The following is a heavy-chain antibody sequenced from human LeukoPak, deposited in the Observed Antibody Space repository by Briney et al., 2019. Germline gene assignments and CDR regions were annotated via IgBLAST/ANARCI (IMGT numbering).Heavy chain of an antibody. J-gene: IGHJ4*02. CDR1: GYTFTSYY. V-gene: IGHV1-46*01. CDR3: ATDFRGSFYYFDY. Sequence: GASVKVSCKASGYTFTSYYMHWVRQAPGQGLEWMGIINPSGGSTSYAQKFQGRVTMTEDTSTDTAYMELSSLRSEDTAVYYCATDFRGSFYYFDYWGQGALVTVSS. D-gene: IGHD1-26*01. CDR2: INPSGGST.